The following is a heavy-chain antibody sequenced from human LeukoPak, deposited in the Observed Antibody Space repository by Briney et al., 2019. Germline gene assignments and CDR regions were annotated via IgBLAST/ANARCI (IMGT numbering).Heavy chain of an antibody. J-gene: IGHJ4*02. CDR2: INWNGGST. Sequence: GGSLRLSCAASGFTFDDYGMSWVRQAPGKGLEWVSGINWNGGSTGYADSVKGRFTISRDNAKNSLYLQMNGLRAEDTALYCCARERRSGSYDYWGQGTLVTVFS. V-gene: IGHV3-20*04. CDR1: GFTFDDYG. CDR3: ARERRSGSYDY. D-gene: IGHD1-26*01.